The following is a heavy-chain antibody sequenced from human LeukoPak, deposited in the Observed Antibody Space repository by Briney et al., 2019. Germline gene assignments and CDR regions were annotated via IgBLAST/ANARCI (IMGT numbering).Heavy chain of an antibody. J-gene: IGHJ5*02. D-gene: IGHD6-19*01. CDR1: GFTFSSYS. Sequence: GGSLRLSCAASGFTFSSYSMNWVRQAPGKGLEWVAVIWYDGSNKYYADSVKGRFTISRDNSKNTLYLQMNSLRAEDTAVYYCALAVAGTWFDPWGQGTLVTVSS. CDR3: ALAVAGTWFDP. V-gene: IGHV3-33*08. CDR2: IWYDGSNK.